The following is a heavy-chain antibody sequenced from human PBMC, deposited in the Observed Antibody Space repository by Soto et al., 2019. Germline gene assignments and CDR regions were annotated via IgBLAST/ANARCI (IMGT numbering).Heavy chain of an antibody. Sequence: QVQLQESGPGLVKPSETLSLTCTVSGGSISRYYWSWIRQPPGQGLEWIGYMYNTGSTGYNPSFKSRVTISVDTSKNQCSLKLNSVTAADTAVYYCARDLWGYCGTDCYPLDVWGQGTTVTVSS. CDR2: MYNTGST. CDR3: ARDLWGYCGTDCYPLDV. J-gene: IGHJ6*02. V-gene: IGHV4-59*01. CDR1: GGSISRYY. D-gene: IGHD2-21*02.